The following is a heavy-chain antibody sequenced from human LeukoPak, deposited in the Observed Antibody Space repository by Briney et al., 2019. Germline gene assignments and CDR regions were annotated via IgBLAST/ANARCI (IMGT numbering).Heavy chain of an antibody. V-gene: IGHV3-7*01. CDR2: IKQDGSEK. CDR1: GFTFSSYW. D-gene: IGHD3-10*01. J-gene: IGHJ4*02. Sequence: PGGSLRLSCAASGFTFSSYWMNWVRQAPGKGLEWVANIKQDGSEKYYVDSVKGRFTISRDNAKNSLYLQMNSLRAEDTAVYYCAKPGEVLWFGESYYFDYWGQGTLVTVSS. CDR3: AKPGEVLWFGESYYFDY.